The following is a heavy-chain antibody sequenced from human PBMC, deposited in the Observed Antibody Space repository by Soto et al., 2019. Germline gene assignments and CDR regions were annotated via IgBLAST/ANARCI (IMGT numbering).Heavy chain of an antibody. Sequence: GGSLRLSFAASGFTFDDYAMHLVRQAPGKGLGWVSGISWNSGSIGYADSVKGRFTISRDNAKNSLYLQMNSLRAEDTALYYCARSRYYSSYDYWGQGTLVTVSS. CDR3: ARSRYYSSYDY. V-gene: IGHV3-9*01. CDR2: ISWNSGSI. CDR1: GFTFDDYA. D-gene: IGHD6-6*01. J-gene: IGHJ4*02.